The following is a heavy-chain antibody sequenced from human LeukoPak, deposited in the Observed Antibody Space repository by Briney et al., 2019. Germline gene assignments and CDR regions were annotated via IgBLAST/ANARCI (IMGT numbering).Heavy chain of an antibody. V-gene: IGHV4-4*07. CDR3: AREPQSYYYYYMDV. CDR1: GGSISSYY. CDR2: IYTSGST. J-gene: IGHJ6*03. Sequence: SETLSLTCTVSGGSISSYYWSWIRQPAGKGLEWIGRIYTSGSTNYNPSLKSRVTMSVDTSKNQFSLKLSSVTAADTAVYHCAREPQSYYYYYMDVWGKGTTVTVSS.